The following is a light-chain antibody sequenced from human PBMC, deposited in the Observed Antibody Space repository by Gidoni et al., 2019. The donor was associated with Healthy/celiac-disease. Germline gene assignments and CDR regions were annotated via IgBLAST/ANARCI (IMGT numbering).Light chain of an antibody. V-gene: IGLV3-19*01. CDR3: NSRDSSGNHYV. Sequence: SSELTQDPAVSVALGQTVRITCQGDSLRSYYASWYQQKPVQAPVLVIYGKNNRPSGIPDRFSGSSSGNTASLTITGAQAEDEAYYYCNSRDSSGNHYVFGTGTKVTVL. J-gene: IGLJ1*01. CDR1: SLRSYY. CDR2: GKN.